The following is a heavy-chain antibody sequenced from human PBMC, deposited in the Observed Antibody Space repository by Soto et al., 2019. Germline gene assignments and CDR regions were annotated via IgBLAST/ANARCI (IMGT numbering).Heavy chain of an antibody. CDR2: IYYSGST. Sequence: SATLSLTCPVSGGSISSSSYYWGWIRQPPGKGLEWIGSIYYSGSTYYNPSLKSRVTISIDTSKNQFSLKLSSVTAADTAVYYCARHPGSDYYYYYGMDVWGQGTTVTVS. CDR3: ARHPGSDYYYYYGMDV. CDR1: GGSISSSSYY. V-gene: IGHV4-39*01. J-gene: IGHJ6*02.